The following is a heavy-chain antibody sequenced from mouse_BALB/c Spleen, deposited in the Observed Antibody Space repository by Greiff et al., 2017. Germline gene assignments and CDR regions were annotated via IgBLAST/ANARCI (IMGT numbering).Heavy chain of an antibody. V-gene: IGHV1-80*01. J-gene: IGHJ4*01. CDR3: ARKTVVATKAMDY. Sequence: VKLMESGAELVRPGSSVKISCKASGYAFSSYWMNWVKQRPGQGLEWIGQIYPGDGDTNYNGKFKGKATLTADKSSSTAYMQLSSLTSEDSAVYFCARKTVVATKAMDYWGQGTSVTVSS. CDR2: IYPGDGDT. D-gene: IGHD1-1*01. CDR1: GYAFSSYW.